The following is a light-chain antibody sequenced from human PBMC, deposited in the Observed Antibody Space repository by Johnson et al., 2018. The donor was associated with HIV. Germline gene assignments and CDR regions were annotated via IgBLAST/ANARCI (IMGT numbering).Light chain of an antibody. J-gene: IGLJ1*01. V-gene: IGLV1-51*01. CDR1: SSNIGNNY. CDR2: DNN. CDR3: QSCDSSLRVCSYVFYV. Sequence: QPVLTQPPSVSAAPGQKVTISCSGSSSNIGNNYVYWYQQVPGTAPKLLIYDNNRRPSGIPDRFSGSKSGTSATLDITGLQTGDDADYSCQSCDSSLRVCSYVFYVFGTGTKVPVL.